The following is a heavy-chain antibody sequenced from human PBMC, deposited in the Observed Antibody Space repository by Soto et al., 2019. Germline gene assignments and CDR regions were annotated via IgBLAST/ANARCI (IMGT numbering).Heavy chain of an antibody. Sequence: GGSLRLSCAASGFTFSSYGMHWVRQAPGKGLEWVAVISYDGSNKYYADSAKGRFTISRDNSKNTLYLQMNSLRAEDTAVYYCAKDSSSSWYYFDYWGQGTLVTVSS. CDR3: AKDSSSSWYYFDY. CDR1: GFTFSSYG. CDR2: ISYDGSNK. V-gene: IGHV3-30*18. J-gene: IGHJ4*02. D-gene: IGHD6-6*01.